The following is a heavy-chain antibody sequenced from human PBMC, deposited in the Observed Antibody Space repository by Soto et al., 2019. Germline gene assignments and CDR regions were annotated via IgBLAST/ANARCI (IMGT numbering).Heavy chain of an antibody. CDR3: AKVNYGANFDHTFDI. V-gene: IGHV3-30*18. CDR2: ISLDGSSQ. J-gene: IGHJ3*02. Sequence: QVQLVESGGGVVQPGRSLRLSCAASGFTFSSYGMHWVRQAPGKGLEWVAVISLDGSSQYYADSVKGRFTISRDNSKNTLYLQMNSLRDEDTAVFYCAKVNYGANFDHTFDIWGQGTMVTVSS. CDR1: GFTFSSYG. D-gene: IGHD4-17*01.